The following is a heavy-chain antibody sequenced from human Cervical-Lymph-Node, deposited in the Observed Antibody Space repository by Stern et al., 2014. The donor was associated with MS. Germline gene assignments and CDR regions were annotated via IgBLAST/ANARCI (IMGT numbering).Heavy chain of an antibody. CDR2: MSFVGCNK. J-gene: IGHJ6*02. Sequence: VQLVESGGGVVQPGRSLTLSCAASGFGLSNSGMHWVRQAPGKGLEWVAVMSFVGCNKKYGDSVKGRFSISRDMANNTLFLQMNSLRPEDTAVYYCMGVGDAMHVWGQGTTVIVSS. CDR1: GFGLSNSG. CDR3: MGVGDAMHV. V-gene: IGHV3-30*03.